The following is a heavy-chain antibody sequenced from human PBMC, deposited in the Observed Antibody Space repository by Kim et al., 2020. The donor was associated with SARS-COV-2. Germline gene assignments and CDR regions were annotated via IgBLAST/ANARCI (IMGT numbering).Heavy chain of an antibody. D-gene: IGHD6-13*01. CDR2: ISYDGSNK. Sequence: GGSLRLSCAASGFTFSSYGMHWVRQAPGKGLEWVAVISYDGSNKYYADSVKGRFTISRDNSKNTLYLQMNSLRAEDTAVYYCAKVIIAPAGTPFYYYYG. J-gene: IGHJ6*01. V-gene: IGHV3-30*18. CDR3: AKVIIAPAGTPFYYYYG. CDR1: GFTFSSYG.